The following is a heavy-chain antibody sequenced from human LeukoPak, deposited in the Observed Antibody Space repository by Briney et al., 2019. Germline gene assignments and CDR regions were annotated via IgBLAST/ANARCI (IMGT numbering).Heavy chain of an antibody. J-gene: IGHJ4*02. CDR3: AKPAKTDYADF. Sequence: GGSLRLSCAASGFTFSNYAMNWVRQAPGKGLEWVSAISGSGANTYYADSVKGRFTISRDNSKSTLYLQMNGLRAEDTALYYCAKPAKTDYADFWGQGTLVTVSS. CDR1: GFTFSNYA. V-gene: IGHV3-23*01. D-gene: IGHD1-14*01. CDR2: ISGSGANT.